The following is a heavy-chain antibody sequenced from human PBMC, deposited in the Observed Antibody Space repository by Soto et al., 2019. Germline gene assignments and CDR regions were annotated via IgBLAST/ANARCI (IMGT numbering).Heavy chain of an antibody. D-gene: IGHD3-10*01. J-gene: IGHJ5*02. CDR1: GFTFSSYG. CDR2: ISYDGSNK. CDR3: AKDEAGTLGDWFDP. V-gene: IGHV3-30*18. Sequence: QVQLVESGGGVVQPGRSLRLSCAASGFTFSSYGMHWVRQAPGKGLEWVAVISYDGSNKYYADSVKGRFTISRDNSKNTLYLQMKRLVAEDTAVYYCAKDEAGTLGDWFDPWGQGTLVTVSS.